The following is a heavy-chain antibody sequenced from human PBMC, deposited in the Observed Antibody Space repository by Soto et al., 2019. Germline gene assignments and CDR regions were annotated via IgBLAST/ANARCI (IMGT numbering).Heavy chain of an antibody. CDR3: ARFGGHTVTNDY. CDR2: INHSGST. D-gene: IGHD4-17*01. Sequence: PSETLSLTCAVYGGSFSGYYWSWIRQPPGKGLEWIGEINHSGSTNYNPSLKSRVTVSVDTSKNQFSLKLSSVTAADTAVYYCARFGGHTVTNDYWDHGILVTVSS. CDR1: GGSFSGYY. V-gene: IGHV4-34*01. J-gene: IGHJ4*01.